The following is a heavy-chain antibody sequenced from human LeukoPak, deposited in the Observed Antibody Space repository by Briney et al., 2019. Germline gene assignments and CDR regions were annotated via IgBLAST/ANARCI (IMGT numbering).Heavy chain of an antibody. V-gene: IGHV3-13*01. CDR3: ARDNTYYGMDV. CDR2: IGTAGDT. D-gene: IGHD2/OR15-2a*01. CDR1: GFTFSSYD. J-gene: IGHJ6*02. Sequence: GGSLRLSCAASGFTFSSYDMHWVRQATGKGLEWVSAIGTAGDTYYPGSVKGRFTISRENAKNSLYLQMNSLRAGDTAAYYCARDNTYYGMDVWGQGTTVTVSS.